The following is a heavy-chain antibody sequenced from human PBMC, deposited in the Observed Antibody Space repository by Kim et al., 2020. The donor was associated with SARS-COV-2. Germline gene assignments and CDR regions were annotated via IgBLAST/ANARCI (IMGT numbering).Heavy chain of an antibody. Sequence: GGSLRLSCAASGFTFSSYAMSWVRQAPGKGLEWVSVIYSGGSSTYYADSVKGRFTISRDNSKNTLYLQMNSLRAEDTAVYYCATLIVATISPAFDYWGQGTLVTVSS. J-gene: IGHJ4*02. CDR3: ATLIVATISPAFDY. D-gene: IGHD5-12*01. CDR2: IYSGGSST. CDR1: GFTFSSYA. V-gene: IGHV3-23*03.